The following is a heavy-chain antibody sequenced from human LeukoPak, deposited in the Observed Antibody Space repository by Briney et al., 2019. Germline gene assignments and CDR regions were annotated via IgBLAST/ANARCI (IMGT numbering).Heavy chain of an antibody. D-gene: IGHD3-10*01. CDR3: AKDVMVRGFNWFDP. V-gene: IGHV3-23*01. CDR1: GFTFSSYA. Sequence: GGSLRLSCAASGFTFSSYAMGWVRQAPGKGLEWVSAISGSGGSTYYADSVKGRFTISRDNSKNTLYLQMNSLRAEDTAVYYCAKDVMVRGFNWFDPWGQGTLVTVSS. CDR2: ISGSGGST. J-gene: IGHJ5*02.